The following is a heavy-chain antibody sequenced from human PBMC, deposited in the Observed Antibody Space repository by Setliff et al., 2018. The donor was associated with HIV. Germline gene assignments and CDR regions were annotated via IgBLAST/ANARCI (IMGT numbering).Heavy chain of an antibody. CDR1: GFTFSRYN. J-gene: IGHJ3*02. CDR3: ARGYWEWEDSIGEAFDI. CDR2: INGGNDMI. V-gene: IGHV3-48*01. D-gene: IGHD3-3*01. Sequence: PGGSLRLSCAASGFTFSRYNLNWVRQSPGKGLEWISYINGGNDMIYYADSVKGRFTISRDSATNSLYLQMNSLRADDTAVYYCARGYWEWEDSIGEAFDIWGQGTMVTVSS.